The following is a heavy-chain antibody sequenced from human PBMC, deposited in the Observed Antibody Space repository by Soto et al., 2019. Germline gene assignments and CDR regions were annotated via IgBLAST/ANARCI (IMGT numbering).Heavy chain of an antibody. V-gene: IGHV4-34*01. D-gene: IGHD3-10*01. CDR3: ARASASARFDP. CDR1: GRSFSGYY. J-gene: IGHJ5*02. CDR2: INHSGST. Sequence: SLTCAVYGRSFSGYYWSWIRQPPGKGLEWIGEINHSGSTNYNPSLKSRVTISVDTSKNQFSLKLSAVTAADTAVYYCARASASARFDPSGQGTLVTVSS.